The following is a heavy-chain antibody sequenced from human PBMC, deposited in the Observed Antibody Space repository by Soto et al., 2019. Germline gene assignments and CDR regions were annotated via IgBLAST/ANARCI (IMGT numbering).Heavy chain of an antibody. Sequence: EVQLVQSGAEVKKPGESLQISCKGSGYSFTSYWIGWVRQMPGKGLEWMGIIYPGDSDTRYSPSFQGQVTISADKSISTAYLQWSSLKASDTAMYYCARHRRPYYYDSSGYYPNDAFDIWGQGTMVTVSS. CDR3: ARHRRPYYYDSSGYYPNDAFDI. V-gene: IGHV5-51*01. D-gene: IGHD3-22*01. CDR2: IYPGDSDT. J-gene: IGHJ3*02. CDR1: GYSFTSYW.